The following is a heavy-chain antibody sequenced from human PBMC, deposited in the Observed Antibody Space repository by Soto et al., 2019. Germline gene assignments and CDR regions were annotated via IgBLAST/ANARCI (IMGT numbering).Heavy chain of an antibody. J-gene: IGHJ4*02. CDR3: ASGFVGY. CDR1: RYTFTSYY. V-gene: IGHV1-46*01. CDR2: INPSGGST. Sequence: VPLKVSCKASRYTFTSYYMHWVRQAPGQGLEWMGIINPSGGSTSYAQKFQGRVTMTRDTSTSTVYMELSSLRSEDTAVYYCASGFVGYWGQGTLVAVSS.